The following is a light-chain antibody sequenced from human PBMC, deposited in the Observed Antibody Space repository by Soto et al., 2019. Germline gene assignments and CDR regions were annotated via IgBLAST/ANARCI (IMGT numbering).Light chain of an antibody. V-gene: IGKV3-15*01. J-gene: IGKJ4*01. CDR1: QSVGTN. CDR3: QQYDRSNT. CDR2: GAS. Sequence: EIVMTQSPATLSMSPRERATLSCRASQSVGTNVAWFQQKPGQPPRLLMYGASTWASGIPVRFSGSGSGTDFTLTISRLEPEDFAVYYCQQYDRSNTFGGGTKVEIK.